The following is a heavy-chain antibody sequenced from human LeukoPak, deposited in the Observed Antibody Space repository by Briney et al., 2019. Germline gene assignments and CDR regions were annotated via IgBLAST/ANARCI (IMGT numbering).Heavy chain of an antibody. J-gene: IGHJ4*02. V-gene: IGHV3-49*04. CDR1: GFTFGDYA. CDR3: SRVWFYYGSSDYYFDY. D-gene: IGHD3-22*01. CDR2: IRSKAYVGTT. Sequence: PGRSLRLSCTTSGFTFGDYAMSWVRQAPGKGLEWVGFIRSKAYVGTTEYAASVKGRFTISRDDSKSIAYLQMNSLKIEDTAVYYCSRVWFYYGSSDYYFDYWGQGTLVTVSS.